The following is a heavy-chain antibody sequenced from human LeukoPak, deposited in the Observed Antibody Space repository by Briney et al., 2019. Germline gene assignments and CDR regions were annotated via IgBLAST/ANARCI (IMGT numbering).Heavy chain of an antibody. CDR3: ASSVLLTAPFDY. Sequence: GGSLRLSCAASGFIFSSHSMNWVRQAPGKGLEWVSSISSLTVGTHYIYYADSVKGRFTISRDEAKNSLYLQMNSLRAEDTAVYYCASSVLLTAPFDYWGQGALVTVSS. V-gene: IGHV3-21*01. CDR1: GFIFSSHS. CDR2: ISSLTVGTHYI. J-gene: IGHJ4*01. D-gene: IGHD2-21*02.